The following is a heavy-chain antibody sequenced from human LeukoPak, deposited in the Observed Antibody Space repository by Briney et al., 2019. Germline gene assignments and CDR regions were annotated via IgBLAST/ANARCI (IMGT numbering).Heavy chain of an antibody. CDR3: ARGVDGYSNYYYYGMDV. CDR2: MNPNSGNT. V-gene: IGHV1-8*01. Sequence: ASVKVSCKASGYTFTSYDINWVRQATGQGLEWMGWMNPNSGNTGYAQKFQGRVTMTRNTSTSTAYMELSSLRSEDTAVYYCARGVDGYSNYYYYGMDVWGQGTTVTVSS. CDR1: GYTFTSYD. D-gene: IGHD5-24*01. J-gene: IGHJ6*02.